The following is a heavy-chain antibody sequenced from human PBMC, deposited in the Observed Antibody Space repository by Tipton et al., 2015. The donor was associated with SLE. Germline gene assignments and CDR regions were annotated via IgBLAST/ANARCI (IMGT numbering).Heavy chain of an antibody. Sequence: TLSLTCSVSGGSISSHYWHWIRQSPGKGLEWIGYMYYSGTTKYNPSLKSRLTISVDTSKSHFSLKLTSVTAADTAIYYCARGSRWFDDFWSGYPLGNWFDPWGQGTLVTVSS. CDR2: MYYSGTT. D-gene: IGHD3-3*01. CDR1: GGSISSHY. J-gene: IGHJ5*02. CDR3: ARGSRWFDDFWSGYPLGNWFDP. V-gene: IGHV4-59*11.